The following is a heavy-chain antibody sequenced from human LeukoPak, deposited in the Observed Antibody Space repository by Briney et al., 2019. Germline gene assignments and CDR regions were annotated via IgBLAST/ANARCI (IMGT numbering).Heavy chain of an antibody. CDR1: GFTVSSNY. Sequence: GGSLRLSCAASGFTVSSNYMSWVRQAPGKGLEWVSVIYSDGRTYYADSVKGRFTISRDKSKNTLYLQMKSLRVEDTAVYYCARNYYDSVGHHDYWGQGTLVTVSS. J-gene: IGHJ4*02. D-gene: IGHD3-22*01. CDR3: ARNYYDSVGHHDY. CDR2: IYSDGRT. V-gene: IGHV3-53*01.